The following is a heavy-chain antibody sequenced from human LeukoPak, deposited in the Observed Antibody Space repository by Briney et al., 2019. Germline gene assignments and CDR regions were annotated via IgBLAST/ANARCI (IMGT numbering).Heavy chain of an antibody. J-gene: IGHJ6*03. CDR1: GGSFSTTG. D-gene: IGHD7-27*01. Sequence: SVKVSCKASGGSFSTTGFSWVRQAPGQGLEWIGAIIPIYGTPTYAPRFPGRVTITTDESTSTAYMELSSLRSNDTAVYYCARDHWGIVENGYDYFYYDMDVWGKGTTVTVSS. V-gene: IGHV1-69*05. CDR2: IIPIYGTP. CDR3: ARDHWGIVENGYDYFYYDMDV.